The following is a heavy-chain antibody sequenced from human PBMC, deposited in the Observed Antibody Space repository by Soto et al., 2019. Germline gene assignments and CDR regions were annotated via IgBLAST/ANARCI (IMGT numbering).Heavy chain of an antibody. CDR3: AKNMVGGVARFDY. J-gene: IGHJ4*02. CDR2: ISDSGGST. D-gene: IGHD3-10*01. Sequence: EVQLLESGGGLVQPGGSLRLSCAASGFTFSSDAMSWVRQAPGKGLEWVSVISDSGGSTYYADSVKCRFTISSDNSKNRLTLQMNSLRAEDTALYYCAKNMVGGVARFDYWGQGILVNVSS. CDR1: GFTFSSDA. V-gene: IGHV3-23*01.